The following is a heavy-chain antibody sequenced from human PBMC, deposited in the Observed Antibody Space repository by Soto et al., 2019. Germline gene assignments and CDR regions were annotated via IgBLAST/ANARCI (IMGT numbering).Heavy chain of an antibody. D-gene: IGHD3-22*01. J-gene: IGHJ4*02. V-gene: IGHV3-11*05. Sequence: QVQLVESGGGLVKPGGSLRLSCAASGFTFTDHYMTWIRQAPGKGLEWVSYISSSSSYTNYADSVKGRFTISRDNAKNSLYLQMNSLRAEDTAVYYCATDQYYYDSGAYYYSWGQGTLVTVSS. CDR1: GFTFTDHY. CDR3: ATDQYYYDSGAYYYS. CDR2: ISSSSSYT.